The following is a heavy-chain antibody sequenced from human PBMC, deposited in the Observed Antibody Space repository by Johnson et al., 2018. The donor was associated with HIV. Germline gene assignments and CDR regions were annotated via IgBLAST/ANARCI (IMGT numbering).Heavy chain of an antibody. CDR3: AKERSYSDAFDF. J-gene: IGHJ3*01. CDR1: GFTFSNYW. D-gene: IGHD3-10*01. Sequence: VQLVESGGGLVQPGRSLRLSCAASGFTFSNYWMTWVRQAPGKGLEWVSGISGSGSSINYADSVKGRFTISRDNSKNTLYLEMNSLRAEDTAVYYCAKERSYSDAFDFWGQGTMVTVSS. CDR2: ISGSGSSI. V-gene: IGHV3-23*04.